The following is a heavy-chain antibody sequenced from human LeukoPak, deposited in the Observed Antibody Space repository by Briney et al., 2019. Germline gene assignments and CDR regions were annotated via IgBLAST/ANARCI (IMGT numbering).Heavy chain of an antibody. CDR1: GYTFTGYY. CDR2: INPNSGGT. Sequence: ASVKVSCKASGYTFTGYYMHWVRQAPGQGLEWMGWINPNSGGTNYAHKFQGRVIITAEKSRRTAYMELNSLTSDDTAVYYCARGKYCSGGECYSVRTSYDGFDSWGQGTVVSVSS. D-gene: IGHD2-15*01. CDR3: ARGKYCSGGECYSVRTSYDGFDS. V-gene: IGHV1-2*07. J-gene: IGHJ5*01.